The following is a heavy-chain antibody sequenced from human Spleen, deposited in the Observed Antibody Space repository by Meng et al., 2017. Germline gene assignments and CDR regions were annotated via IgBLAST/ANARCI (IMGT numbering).Heavy chain of an antibody. J-gene: IGHJ4*02. CDR3: ARVVLAFDY. CDR1: GYTFPDYW. V-gene: IGHV1-18*04. Sequence: QVQLVQSGAEVKKPGASVKVSCQASGYTFPDYWLHWVRRAPGQGLEWMGWISAYNGNTNYAQKLQGRVTMTTDTSTSTAYMELRSLRSDDTAVYYCARVVLAFDYWGQGTLVTVSS. CDR2: ISAYNGNT.